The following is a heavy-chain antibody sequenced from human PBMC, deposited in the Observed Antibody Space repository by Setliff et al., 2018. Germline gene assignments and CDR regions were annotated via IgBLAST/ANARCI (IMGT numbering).Heavy chain of an antibody. J-gene: IGHJ4*02. CDR3: ARGYYNGRGYYYLPCSFDS. V-gene: IGHV4-61*09. CDR1: DGSLYGGNYY. Sequence: SETLSLTCTVSDGSLYGGNYYWTWIRQPAGKALEWIGHIHGTEGTHYNPSLESRVTISRDKSPNQFSLRLRPVTAADTALYYCARGYYNGRGYYYLPCSFDSWGRGIVVTVSS. CDR2: IHGTEGT. D-gene: IGHD3-10*01.